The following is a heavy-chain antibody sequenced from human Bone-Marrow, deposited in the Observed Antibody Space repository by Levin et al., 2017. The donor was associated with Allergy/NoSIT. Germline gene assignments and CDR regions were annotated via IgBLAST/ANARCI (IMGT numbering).Heavy chain of an antibody. D-gene: IGHD6-13*01. CDR3: ARSIAAADYNWFDP. J-gene: IGHJ5*02. CDR1: GYTFTGYH. CDR2: LNPNSGGT. V-gene: IGHV1-2*02. Sequence: GASVKVSCKASGYTFTGYHIHWVRQAPGQGLEWMGWLNPNSGGTSYAQKFQGRVTMTRDTSITTAYMDLSRLTSGDTAIYYCARSIAAADYNWFDPWGQGILVTVSS.